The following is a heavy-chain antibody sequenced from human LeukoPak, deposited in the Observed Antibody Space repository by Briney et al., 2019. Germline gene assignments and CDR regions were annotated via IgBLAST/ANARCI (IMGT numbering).Heavy chain of an antibody. CDR2: IKQDGSEK. Sequence: GGSLRLSCAASGFTFSSYWMSWVRQAPGKGLGWVANIKQDGSEKYYVDSVKGRFTISRDNAKNSLFLQMNSLRAEDTAVYYCARPGVLLWFGELLLWGQGTLVTVSS. CDR1: GFTFSSYW. J-gene: IGHJ4*02. CDR3: ARPGVLLWFGELLL. D-gene: IGHD3-10*01. V-gene: IGHV3-7*01.